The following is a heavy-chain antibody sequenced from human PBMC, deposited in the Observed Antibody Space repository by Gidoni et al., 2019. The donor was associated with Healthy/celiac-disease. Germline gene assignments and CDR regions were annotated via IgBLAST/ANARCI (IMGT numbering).Heavy chain of an antibody. D-gene: IGHD2-15*01. V-gene: IGHV3-23*01. Sequence: EVQLLESGGGLVQPGGSLRLSWAASGVTFSVCAMSWVRQAPGKGLEWGSASSGSGGSTYYADSGKGRFTTSRDNAKNTLYLQMNSLRAEDTAVYYCAKDWEVADPGLHWFDPWGQGTLVTVSS. J-gene: IGHJ5*02. CDR1: GVTFSVCA. CDR2: SSGSGGST. CDR3: AKDWEVADPGLHWFDP.